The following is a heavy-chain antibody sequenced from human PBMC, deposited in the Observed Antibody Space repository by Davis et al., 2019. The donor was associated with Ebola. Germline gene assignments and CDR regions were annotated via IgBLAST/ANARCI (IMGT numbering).Heavy chain of an antibody. Sequence: GESLKISCAASGFTFSGSAMHWVRQASGKGLEWVGRIRSKANSYATAYTASVKGRFTISRDDSKNTAYLQMNSLKTEDTAVYYCTASGHSSSWYSDYWGQGTLVTVSS. CDR1: GFTFSGSA. CDR2: IRSKANSYAT. J-gene: IGHJ4*02. CDR3: TASGHSSSWYSDY. V-gene: IGHV3-73*01. D-gene: IGHD6-13*01.